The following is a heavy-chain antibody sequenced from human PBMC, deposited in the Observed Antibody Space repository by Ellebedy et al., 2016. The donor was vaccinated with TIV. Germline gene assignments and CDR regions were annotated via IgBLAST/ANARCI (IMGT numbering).Heavy chain of an antibody. CDR2: IYYSGST. J-gene: IGHJ4*02. CDR1: GGSISSYY. D-gene: IGHD6-19*01. V-gene: IGHV4-59*01. CDR3: ARGAGYFDY. Sequence: MPSETLSLTCTVSGGSISSYYLSWIRQPPGKGLEWIGYIYYSGSTNYNPSLKSRVTISVDTSKNQFSLKLSSVTAADTAVYYCARGAGYFDYWGQGTLVTVSS.